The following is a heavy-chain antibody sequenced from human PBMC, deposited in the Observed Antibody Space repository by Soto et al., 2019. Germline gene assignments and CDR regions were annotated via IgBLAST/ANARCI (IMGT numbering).Heavy chain of an antibody. J-gene: IGHJ4*02. V-gene: IGHV4-39*01. Sequence: SETLSLTCTVSGGSVSNSNYYWGWIRQPPGKGLEWIGSVYYRGRTYSNPSVKSRVTISVDTSKNQFSLKLTSVTAADTAVYYCARHGSNWGQGTLVTVSS. CDR2: VYYRGRT. CDR1: GGSVSNSNYY. CDR3: ARHGSN.